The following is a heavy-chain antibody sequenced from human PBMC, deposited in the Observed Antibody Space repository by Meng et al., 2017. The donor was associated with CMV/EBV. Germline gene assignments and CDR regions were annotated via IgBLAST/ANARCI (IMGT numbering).Heavy chain of an antibody. CDR3: ARASYYYDSSGPMTDAFDI. D-gene: IGHD3-22*01. Sequence: SETLSLTCTVSGGSISSYYWSWIRQPPGKGLEWIGYIYYSGSTNYNPSLKSRVTISVDTSKNQFSLKLSSVTAADTAVYYCARASYYYDSSGPMTDAFDIWGQGTMVT. CDR2: IYYSGST. J-gene: IGHJ3*02. V-gene: IGHV4-59*01. CDR1: GGSISSYY.